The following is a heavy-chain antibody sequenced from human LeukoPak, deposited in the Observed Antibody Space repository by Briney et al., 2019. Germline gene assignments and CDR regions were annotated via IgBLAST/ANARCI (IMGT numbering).Heavy chain of an antibody. CDR2: IIPIFGTA. CDR3: ARKYYYDSSGYYQN. CDR1: GGTFSSYA. D-gene: IGHD3-22*01. Sequence: SVKVSCKASGGTFSSYAISWVRQAPGQGLEWMGGIIPIFGTANYAQKFQGRVTITADESTSTAYMELSSLRSEDTAVYYCARKYYYDSSGYYQNWGQGTLVTVSS. J-gene: IGHJ4*02. V-gene: IGHV1-69*13.